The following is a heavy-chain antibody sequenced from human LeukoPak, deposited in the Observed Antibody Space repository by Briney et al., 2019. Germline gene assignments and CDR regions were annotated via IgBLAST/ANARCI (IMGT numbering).Heavy chain of an antibody. D-gene: IGHD2-15*01. V-gene: IGHV1-69*13. CDR1: GGTFSSYA. CDR2: IIPIFGTA. J-gene: IGHJ3*02. CDR3: ARGIMGYCSGGSCYSPLGAFDI. Sequence: GASVKVSCKASGGTFSSYAISWVRQAPGQGLEWMGGIIPIFGTANYAQKFQGRVTITADESTSTAYMELSSLRSEDTAVYYCARGIMGYCSGGSCYSPLGAFDIWGQGTMVTVSS.